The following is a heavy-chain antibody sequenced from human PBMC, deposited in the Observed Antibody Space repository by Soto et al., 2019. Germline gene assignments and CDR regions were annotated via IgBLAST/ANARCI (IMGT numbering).Heavy chain of an antibody. CDR2: INTDGRGT. D-gene: IGHD3-10*01. V-gene: IGHV3-74*01. CDR3: ARDRPGSQSYFDY. CDR1: GFTFSSDW. Sequence: EVQLVESGGGLAQPGGSLRLSCAASGFTFSSDWMHWVRQAPGKGLVWVSRINTDGRGTSYADSVKGRFTISRDNAKNTHYLQMNSMRAEDTAVNYCARDRPGSQSYFDYWGQGNMVTVSS. J-gene: IGHJ4*02.